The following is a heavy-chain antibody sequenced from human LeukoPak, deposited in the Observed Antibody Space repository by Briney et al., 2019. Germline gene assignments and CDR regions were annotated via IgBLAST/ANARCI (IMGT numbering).Heavy chain of an antibody. CDR2: ISSSSSTM. J-gene: IGHJ4*02. V-gene: IGHV3-48*02. D-gene: IGHD3-10*01. Sequence: PGGSLRLSCAASGFTFSTYSMNWVRQAPGKGLEWISYISSSSSTMYYADSVKGRFTISRDNAKNSLFLHMNSLRDEDTAVYYCATDRGVFDWGQRTLVTVSS. CDR3: ATDRGVFD. CDR1: GFTFSTYS.